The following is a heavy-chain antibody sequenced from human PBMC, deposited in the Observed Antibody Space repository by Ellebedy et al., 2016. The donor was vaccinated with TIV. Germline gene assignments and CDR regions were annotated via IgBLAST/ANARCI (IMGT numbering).Heavy chain of an antibody. V-gene: IGHV3-30-3*01. D-gene: IGHD2-2*01. CDR2: ISYDGVNK. CDR3: ARDLFTRRVSLPAD. J-gene: IGHJ4*02. Sequence: GESLKISCAASGFTFSQFSFYWVRQAPGKGLEWVTLISYDGVNKYYTESVKGRFTVSRDTSKNSVFLQMNSVRSEDKAVYFCARDLFTRRVSLPADWGQGTLVTVSS. CDR1: GFTFSQFS.